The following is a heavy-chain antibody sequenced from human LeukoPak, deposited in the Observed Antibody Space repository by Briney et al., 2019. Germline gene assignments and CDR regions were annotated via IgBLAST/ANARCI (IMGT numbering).Heavy chain of an antibody. CDR3: ARDLYYDSSGYSAY. CDR2: FSGSGGST. Sequence: GGSLRLSCAASGFTFSSYAMSWVRQAPGKGLECISGFSGSGGSTYYADSVKGRFTISRDNAKNSLYLQMNSLRAEDTAVYYCARDLYYDSSGYSAYWGQGTLVTVSS. CDR1: GFTFSSYA. D-gene: IGHD3-22*01. J-gene: IGHJ4*02. V-gene: IGHV3-23*01.